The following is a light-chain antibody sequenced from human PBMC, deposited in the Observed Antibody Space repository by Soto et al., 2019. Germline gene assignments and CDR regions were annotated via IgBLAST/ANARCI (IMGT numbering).Light chain of an antibody. CDR2: KTS. CDR3: QHYKDYSWT. CDR1: QSISVW. V-gene: IGKV1-5*03. Sequence: DIHMTQSPSTLSASVGDRVTITCRASQSISVWVAWYQQKPGRAPNLLIYKTSSLETGVPSRFSGSGSGTEFTLTICSLQPDDFATYYCQHYKDYSWTFGQGTKVEVK. J-gene: IGKJ1*01.